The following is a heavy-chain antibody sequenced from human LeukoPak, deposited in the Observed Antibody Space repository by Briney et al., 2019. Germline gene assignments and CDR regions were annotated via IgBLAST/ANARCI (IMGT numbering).Heavy chain of an antibody. CDR2: IYYSGST. J-gene: IGHJ4*02. Sequence: PSETLSLTCTVSGGSISSSSYYWGWIRQPPGKGLEWIVSIYYSGSTYYNPSLKSRVTISVDTSKNQFSLKLSSVTAADTAVYYCARHSSWYVGPFDYWGQGTLVTVSS. CDR1: GGSISSSSYY. CDR3: ARHSSWYVGPFDY. D-gene: IGHD6-13*01. V-gene: IGHV4-39*01.